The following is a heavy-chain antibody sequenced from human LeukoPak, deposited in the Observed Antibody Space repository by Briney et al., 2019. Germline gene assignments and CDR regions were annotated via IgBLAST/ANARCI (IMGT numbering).Heavy chain of an antibody. Sequence: GGSLRLSCAASGFTFNNCGMHWVRQAPGKGLEWVAVISYDGSNKYYADSVKGRFTISRDNSKNTLYLQMNSLRAEDTAVYYCARVKDSSGYYFYGHFDYWGQGTLVTVSS. J-gene: IGHJ4*02. CDR2: ISYDGSNK. D-gene: IGHD3-22*01. CDR1: GFTFNNCG. V-gene: IGHV3-30*19. CDR3: ARVKDSSGYYFYGHFDY.